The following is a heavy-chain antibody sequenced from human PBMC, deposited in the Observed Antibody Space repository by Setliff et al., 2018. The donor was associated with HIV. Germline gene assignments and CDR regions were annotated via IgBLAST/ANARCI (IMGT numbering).Heavy chain of an antibody. CDR2: ITPIFGTT. CDR3: ARVRYCSGGSCYGGEYWFDP. J-gene: IGHJ5*02. CDR1: GGTFSSYG. D-gene: IGHD2-15*01. V-gene: IGHV1-69*05. Sequence: SVKVSCKTSGGTFSSYGISWVRQAPGQGLEWMGGITPIFGTTSYAQSFQDRVTMTRDTSTSTVYMELSSLRSEDTAVYYCARVRYCSGGSCYGGEYWFDPWGQGTLVTVSS.